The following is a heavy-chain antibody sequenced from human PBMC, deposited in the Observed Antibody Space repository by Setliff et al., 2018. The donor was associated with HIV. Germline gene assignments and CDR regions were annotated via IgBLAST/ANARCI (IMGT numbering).Heavy chain of an antibody. CDR2: IRPADSDT. J-gene: IGHJ5*01. CDR3: ARVFSAGWFDS. V-gene: IGHV5-51*01. D-gene: IGHD6-13*01. Sequence: PGESLKISCKTSGYDFTTNWVGWVRQMPGKGLEWMGIIRPADSDTRVNPSFQGHVTISADKSISTTYPQWSSLRASDTAMYYCARVFSAGWFDSWGQGTLVTVSS. CDR1: GYDFTTNW.